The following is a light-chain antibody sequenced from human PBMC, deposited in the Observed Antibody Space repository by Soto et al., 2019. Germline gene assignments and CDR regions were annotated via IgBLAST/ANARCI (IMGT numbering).Light chain of an antibody. J-gene: IGLJ3*02. CDR3: QTWVTGTWV. Sequence: QLVLTQSPSASASLGASVKLTCTLSSGHSSYAIAWHQQQPEKGPRTLMKLNSDGRHTKGDGIPDRFPGSSSGAERYLTISSLQSEDEADYYCQTWVTGTWVFGGGTKLTVL. CDR1: SGHSSYA. CDR2: LNSDGRH. V-gene: IGLV4-69*01.